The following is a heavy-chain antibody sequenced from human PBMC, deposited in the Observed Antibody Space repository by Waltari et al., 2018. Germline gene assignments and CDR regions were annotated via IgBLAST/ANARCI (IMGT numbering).Heavy chain of an antibody. CDR2: IYGSGFT. CDR1: GDSMSSGFNY. V-gene: IGHV4-61*02. J-gene: IGHJ4*02. Sequence: QVQLQESGPGLVKPSQTLSLTCTVAGDSMSSGFNYWSWVRQPAGKGLEWLGRIYGSGFTNYNPSLKSRVTISIDTSKNQFSLKLASVTAADTAVYFCARDLGINGSYALDYWGQGKLVTVSS. D-gene: IGHD3-10*01. CDR3: ARDLGINGSYALDY.